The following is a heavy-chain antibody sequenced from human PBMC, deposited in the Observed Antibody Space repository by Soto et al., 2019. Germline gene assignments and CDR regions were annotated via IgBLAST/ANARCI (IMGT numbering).Heavy chain of an antibody. CDR1: GGSIRSGDSYS. V-gene: IGHV4-30-2*01. CDR2: ISHTGST. D-gene: IGHD3-16*01. J-gene: IGHJ5*02. CDR3: ARAVAPDLGTWFDP. Sequence: QLQLQESGSGLVKPSQTLSLTCAVSGGSIRSGDSYSWSWIRQPPGKRLEWIGSISHTGSTSYNPSLKGRVTMSVDKSKNQFSLKLSSVTAADMAVYYCARAVAPDLGTWFDPWGQGTLVIVSS.